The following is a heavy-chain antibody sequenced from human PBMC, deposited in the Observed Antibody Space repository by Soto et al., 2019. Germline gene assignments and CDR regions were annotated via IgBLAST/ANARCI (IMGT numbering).Heavy chain of an antibody. J-gene: IGHJ6*02. V-gene: IGHV1-3*01. CDR1: GYTFTSYA. D-gene: IGHD1-26*01. Sequence: ASVKVSCKASGYTFTSYAMHWVRQAPGQRLEWMGWINAGNGNTKYSQKFQGRVTITRDTSASTAYMELSSLRSEDTAVYYCARDPNPDYYYYYYYVMDFWGQGTTVIVSS. CDR2: INAGNGNT. CDR3: ARDPNPDYYYYYYYVMDF.